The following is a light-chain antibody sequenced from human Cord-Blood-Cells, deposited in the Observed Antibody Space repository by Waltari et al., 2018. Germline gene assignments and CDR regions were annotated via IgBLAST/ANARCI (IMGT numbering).Light chain of an antibody. CDR1: QSMSSY. J-gene: IGKJ1*01. CDR3: QQSYSTPWT. V-gene: IGKV1-39*01. Sequence: DIQMTQSPSSLSASVGDRVTITCRASQSMSSYFNWYQQKQGKAPKLLIYAASRLHSVVPSRFSGSASATDFALTISRLQHEDDATYYCQQSYSTPWTFGQGTKVEIK. CDR2: AAS.